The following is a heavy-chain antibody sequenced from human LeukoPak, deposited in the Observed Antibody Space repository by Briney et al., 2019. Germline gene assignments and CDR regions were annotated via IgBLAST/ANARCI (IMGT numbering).Heavy chain of an antibody. D-gene: IGHD6-19*01. CDR3: AKDTPLTTYTSGWSSNSFDY. CDR2: TTGGSGAK. J-gene: IGHJ4*02. Sequence: GGSLRVSCTASGFTFSSFAMSWVRQAPGKGLEWVSTTTGGSGAKYYADSVKGRFTISRDNSKDTLYLQMHSLRAEDTAVYFCAKDTPLTTYTSGWSSNSFDYWGQGTLVAVSS. CDR1: GFTFSSFA. V-gene: IGHV3-23*01.